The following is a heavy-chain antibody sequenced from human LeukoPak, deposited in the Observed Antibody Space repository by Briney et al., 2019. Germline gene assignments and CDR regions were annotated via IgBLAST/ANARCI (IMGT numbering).Heavy chain of an antibody. CDR3: ARGWGPYDPFFDY. Sequence: PSETLSLTCAVYGGSFSGYYWSWIRQPPGKGLEWIGEINHSGSTNYNPSLKSRVTISVDTSKNQFSLKLSSVTAADTAVYYCARGWGPYDPFFDYWGQGTLVTVSS. CDR1: GGSFSGYY. D-gene: IGHD3-16*01. V-gene: IGHV4-34*01. CDR2: INHSGST. J-gene: IGHJ4*02.